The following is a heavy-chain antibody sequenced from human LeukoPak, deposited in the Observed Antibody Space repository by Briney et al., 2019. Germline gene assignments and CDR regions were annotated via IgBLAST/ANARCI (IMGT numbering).Heavy chain of an antibody. CDR3: ARVKLAAAGYGYFDY. CDR2: IIPILGIA. J-gene: IGHJ4*02. CDR1: GGTFSSYA. Sequence: ASVKVSCKASGGTFSSYAISWVRQAPGQGLEWMGRIIPILGIANYAQKFQGRVTITADKSTSTAYMELSSLRSEDTAVYYCARVKLAAAGYGYFDYWGQGTLVTVSS. V-gene: IGHV1-69*04. D-gene: IGHD6-13*01.